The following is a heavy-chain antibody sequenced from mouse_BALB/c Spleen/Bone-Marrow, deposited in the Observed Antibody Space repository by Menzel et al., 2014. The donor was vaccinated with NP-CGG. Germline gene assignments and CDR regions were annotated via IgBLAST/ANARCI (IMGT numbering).Heavy chain of an antibody. CDR2: IDPSDSYT. J-gene: IGHJ4*01. CDR1: SYTFTSYW. CDR3: TRDAMDY. V-gene: IGHV1S127*01. Sequence: QVQLQQSGAELVKPGASVKMSCKASSYTFTSYWMHWVRQRPGQGLEWIGVIDPSDSYTSYIQKFKGKATLTVDTSSSTAYMQLSSLTSEDSAVYYCTRDAMDYWGQGTSVTVSS.